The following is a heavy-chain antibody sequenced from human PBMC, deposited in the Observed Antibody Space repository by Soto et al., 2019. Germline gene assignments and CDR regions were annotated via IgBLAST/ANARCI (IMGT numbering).Heavy chain of an antibody. J-gene: IGHJ6*02. D-gene: IGHD2-2*01. CDR1: GYTFTSYG. V-gene: IGHV1-18*04. CDR2: ISGKTGKT. CDR3: ARVPREIILVGMDV. Sequence: ASVKVSCKASGYTFTSYGISWVRQAPGQGLEWMGWISGKTGKTNYAQKLQGRVTISTDTSTSTAYMELRSLRSDDTAVYYCARVPREIILVGMDVWGQGTTVTVSS.